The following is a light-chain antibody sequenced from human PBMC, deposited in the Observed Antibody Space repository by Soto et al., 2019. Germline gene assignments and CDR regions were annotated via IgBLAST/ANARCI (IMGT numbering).Light chain of an antibody. CDR1: ESVRTS. Sequence: EIVLTESPGTLSLSPGERATLSCRASESVRTSLAWYQQKPGQAPSLLIYGASKRATGIPARFSGSGSGTDFTLTISSLEPEDFAVYLCQQHNNWPTFGQGTRLEIK. V-gene: IGKV3-11*01. CDR2: GAS. CDR3: QQHNNWPT. J-gene: IGKJ5*01.